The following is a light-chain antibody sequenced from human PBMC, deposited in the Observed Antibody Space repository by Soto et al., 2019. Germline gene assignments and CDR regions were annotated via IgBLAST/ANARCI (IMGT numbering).Light chain of an antibody. CDR2: GAS. J-gene: IGKJ4*01. CDR3: QQHGRSQS. Sequence: EIVLTQSPGTLSLSPGERAALSCRASQSVSSTYLAWYQQKPGRAPRLLIYGASSRATRIPDRFSGSGSGTDLTLTISRLEHDDFAVYYCQQHGRSQSFGGGTKVEIK. CDR1: QSVSSTY. V-gene: IGKV3-20*01.